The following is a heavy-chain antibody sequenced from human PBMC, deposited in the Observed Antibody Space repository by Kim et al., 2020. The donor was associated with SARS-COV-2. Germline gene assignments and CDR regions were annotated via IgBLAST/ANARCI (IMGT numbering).Heavy chain of an antibody. D-gene: IGHD3-16*02. J-gene: IGHJ4*02. CDR1: GGSFSGYY. CDR2: INHSGST. Sequence: SETLSLTCAVYGGSFSGYYWSWIRQPPGKGLEWIGEINHSGSTNYNPSLKSRVTISVDTSKNQFSLKLSSVTAADTAVYYCARALRLGELSLRYYFDYWGQGTLVTVSS. V-gene: IGHV4-34*01. CDR3: ARALRLGELSLRYYFDY.